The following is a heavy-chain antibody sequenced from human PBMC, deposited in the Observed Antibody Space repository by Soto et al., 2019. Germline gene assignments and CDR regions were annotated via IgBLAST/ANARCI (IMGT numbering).Heavy chain of an antibody. V-gene: IGHV1-69*13. D-gene: IGHD3-22*01. CDR2: IIPIFGTA. CDR3: ASGYYYDSSGYYNWFDP. CDR1: GGTFSSYA. Sequence: ASVKVSCKASGGTFSSYAISWVRQAPGQGLEWMGGIIPIFGTANYAQKFQGRVTITADESTSTAYMELSSLRSEDTAVYYCASGYYYDSSGYYNWFDPWGQGTLVTVSS. J-gene: IGHJ5*02.